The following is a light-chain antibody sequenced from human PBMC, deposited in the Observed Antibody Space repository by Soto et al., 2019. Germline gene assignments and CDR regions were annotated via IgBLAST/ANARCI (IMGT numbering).Light chain of an antibody. CDR1: QSISTY. CDR2: AAS. Sequence: DIQMTQSPSSLSASVGDRVTITCRASQSISTYLNWYQQKAGLAPKLLIYAASSLQSGVPSRFSGSGSGTDFTLTISSLQPEDIATYYCQQYDNLWTFGQGTKVDIK. J-gene: IGKJ1*01. CDR3: QQYDNLWT. V-gene: IGKV1-39*01.